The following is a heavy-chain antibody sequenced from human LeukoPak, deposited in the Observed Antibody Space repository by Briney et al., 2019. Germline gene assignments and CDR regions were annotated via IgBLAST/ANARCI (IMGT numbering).Heavy chain of an antibody. D-gene: IGHD2-2*02. CDR3: ARDCSSTSCYKSDAFDI. V-gene: IGHV1-2*02. Sequence: GASVKVSCKASGYTFTGYYMHWVRQAPGQGLKWMGWINPNSGGTNYAQKFQGRVTMTRDTSISTAYMELRSLRSDDTAVYYCARDCSSTSCYKSDAFDIWGQGTMVTVSS. J-gene: IGHJ3*02. CDR2: INPNSGGT. CDR1: GYTFTGYY.